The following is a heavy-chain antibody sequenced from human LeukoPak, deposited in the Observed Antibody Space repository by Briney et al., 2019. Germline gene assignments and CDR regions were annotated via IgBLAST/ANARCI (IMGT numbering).Heavy chain of an antibody. CDR1: GYTFTSYG. V-gene: IGHV1-18*01. Sequence: ASVKVSCKASGYTFTSYGISWVRQAPGQGLEWMGWISAYNGNTNYAQKFQGRVTLTRDTSITTFYMELSRLRSDDTAMYYCARDLMVWGQGTLVTVSS. J-gene: IGHJ4*02. CDR2: ISAYNGNT. CDR3: ARDLMV. D-gene: IGHD2-8*01.